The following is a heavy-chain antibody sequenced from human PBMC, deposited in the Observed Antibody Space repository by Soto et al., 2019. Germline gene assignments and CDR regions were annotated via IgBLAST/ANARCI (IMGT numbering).Heavy chain of an antibody. J-gene: IGHJ4*02. CDR3: ARAHQTGPGAGIWY. V-gene: IGHV1-18*04. CDR2: ISGYNGDT. D-gene: IGHD6-13*01. CDR1: GYTFTSYG. Sequence: QVQLVQSGAEVKRPGSSVKVSCKSSGYTFTSYGISWLRQAPGQGLEWMGWISGYNGDTNNAQKLQGRVTMTTDTSTNTAYMELRSLSSDDTAVYYCARAHQTGPGAGIWYWGQGTLVTVSS.